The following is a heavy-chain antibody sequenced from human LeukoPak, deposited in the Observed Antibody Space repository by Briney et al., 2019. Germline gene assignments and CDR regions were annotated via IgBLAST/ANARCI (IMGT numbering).Heavy chain of an antibody. CDR3: ARGTEMTSSSGYYSFDF. D-gene: IGHD3-22*01. CDR2: IYMGST. V-gene: IGHV4-4*07. CDR1: GGSISTFF. Sequence: SETLSLTCTVSGGSISTFFWTWIRQSAGKGLEWVGRIYMGSTYYNPSVASRATISVDTSNNRFSLKLTSLTAADTAVYYCARGTEMTSSSGYYSFDFWGRGSLVTVSS. J-gene: IGHJ4*02.